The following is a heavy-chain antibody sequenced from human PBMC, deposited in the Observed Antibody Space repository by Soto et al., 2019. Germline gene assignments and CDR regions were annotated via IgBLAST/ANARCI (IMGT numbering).Heavy chain of an antibody. Sequence: SETLSLTCTVSGGSVSSGSFYWGWIRQPPGKGLEWIGYVYDSGSTNYNPSLKSRVTILVETSKTQFSLKLTSVTAADTAVYYCARTPDIWGQGTMVTVSS. CDR1: GGSVSSGSFY. CDR2: VYDSGST. CDR3: ARTPDI. V-gene: IGHV4-61*01. J-gene: IGHJ3*02.